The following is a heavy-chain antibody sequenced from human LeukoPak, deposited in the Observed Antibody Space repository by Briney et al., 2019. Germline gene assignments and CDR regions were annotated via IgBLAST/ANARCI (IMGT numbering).Heavy chain of an antibody. J-gene: IGHJ4*02. CDR1: GGTFSSYA. D-gene: IGHD4/OR15-4a*01. V-gene: IGHV1-69*01. CDR2: IIPIFGTA. CDR3: ARDGKGDYGPILNDY. Sequence: SVKVSCKASGGTFSSYAISWVRQAPGQGLEWMGGIIPIFGTANYAQKFQGRVTITADESTSTAYMELSSLRSEDTAVYYCARDGKGDYGPILNDYWGQGTLVTVSP.